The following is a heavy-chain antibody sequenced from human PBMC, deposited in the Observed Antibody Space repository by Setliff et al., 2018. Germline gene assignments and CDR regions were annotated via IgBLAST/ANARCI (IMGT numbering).Heavy chain of an antibody. D-gene: IGHD6-25*01. CDR1: GFTFSKYG. V-gene: IGHV3-30*02. J-gene: IGHJ5*02. Sequence: GGSLRLSCAASGFTFSKYGMYWVRQAPGKGLEWVAFIRYDGYNKYYADSVQGRFTISRDNAQKTLYLHMNNLRADDTAVFYCVPGRGSWGQGALVTVSS. CDR3: VPGRGS. CDR2: IRYDGYNK.